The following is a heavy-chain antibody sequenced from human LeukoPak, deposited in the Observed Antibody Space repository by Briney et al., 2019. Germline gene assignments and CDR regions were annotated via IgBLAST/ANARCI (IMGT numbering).Heavy chain of an antibody. CDR1: GFTFSSYA. D-gene: IGHD2-21*01. J-gene: IGHJ4*02. Sequence: GGSLRLSCAASGFTFSSYAMNWVRQAPGKGLEWVSVIGTSDDTYYADSVKGRFTISRDSSKNTLFLQMNRLRPEDAAVYYCAKAPVTTCRGAYCYPFDYWGQGTLVTVSS. CDR3: AKAPVTTCRGAYCYPFDY. V-gene: IGHV3-23*01. CDR2: IGTSDDT.